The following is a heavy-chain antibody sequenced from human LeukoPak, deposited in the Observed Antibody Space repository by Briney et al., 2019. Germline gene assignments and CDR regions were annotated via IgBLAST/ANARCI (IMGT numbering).Heavy chain of an antibody. V-gene: IGHV1-8*03. CDR2: MNPNSGNT. CDR3: AREVYYDSSGYYN. D-gene: IGHD3-22*01. Sequence: ASVKVSCKASGYTFTNYDINWVRQATGQGLEWMGWMNPNSGNTGYAQKFQDRVTITRNTSISTAYMELSSLRSEDTAVYYCAREVYYDSSGYYNWGQGTLVTVSS. CDR1: GYTFTNYD. J-gene: IGHJ4*02.